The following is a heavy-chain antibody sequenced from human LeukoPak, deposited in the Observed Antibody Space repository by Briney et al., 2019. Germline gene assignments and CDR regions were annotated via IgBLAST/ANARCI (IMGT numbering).Heavy chain of an antibody. CDR1: GFTFSSYA. Sequence: GGSLRLSCAASGFTFSSYAMSWVRQAPGKGLEWVSAISGSGGSTYYADSVKGRFTISRDNSKNTLYLQMNSLRAEDTAVYYCAKGRRITMVRGVSSIYYFDYWGQGTLVTVSS. CDR2: ISGSGGST. V-gene: IGHV3-23*01. J-gene: IGHJ4*02. CDR3: AKGRRITMVRGVSSIYYFDY. D-gene: IGHD3-10*01.